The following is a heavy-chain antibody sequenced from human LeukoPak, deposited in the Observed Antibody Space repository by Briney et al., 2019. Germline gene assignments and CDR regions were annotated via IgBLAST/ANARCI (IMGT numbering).Heavy chain of an antibody. CDR2: ISSSSSYI. Sequence: GGSLRLSCAASGFTFSSYSMNWVRQAPGKGLEWVSSISSSSSYIYYADSVKGRFTISRDNAKNSLYLRMNSLRAEDTAVYYCARDIAYCGGDCYRGGDYYFDYWGQGTLVTVSS. J-gene: IGHJ4*02. D-gene: IGHD2-21*02. V-gene: IGHV3-21*01. CDR3: ARDIAYCGGDCYRGGDYYFDY. CDR1: GFTFSSYS.